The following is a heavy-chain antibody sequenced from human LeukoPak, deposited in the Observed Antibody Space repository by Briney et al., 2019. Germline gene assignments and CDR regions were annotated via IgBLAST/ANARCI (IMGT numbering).Heavy chain of an antibody. V-gene: IGHV1-8*01. CDR1: DYTFITYE. J-gene: IGHJ5*02. D-gene: IGHD3-10*01. CDR3: ARFRGNWFDP. Sequence: GASVKVSCKASDYTFITYEITWVRQAPGQGLEWMGWINPYNGNTDYAQKLQGRVTMTRNTSISTAYMELSSLRSEDTAVYYCARFRGNWFDPWGQGTLVTVSS. CDR2: INPYNGNT.